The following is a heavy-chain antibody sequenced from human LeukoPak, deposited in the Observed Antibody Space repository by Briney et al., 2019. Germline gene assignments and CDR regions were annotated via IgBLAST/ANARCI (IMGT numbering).Heavy chain of an antibody. CDR1: GGSISSYY. CDR3: ARHARNYYDSSGFFDY. D-gene: IGHD3-22*01. J-gene: IGHJ4*02. V-gene: IGHV4-59*08. Sequence: SETLSLTCTVSGGSISSYYWSWIRQPPGKGQEWIGYIYYSGSTNYNPSLKSRVTISVDTSKNQFSLKLSSVTAADTAVYYCARHARNYYDSSGFFDYWGQGTLVTVSS. CDR2: IYYSGST.